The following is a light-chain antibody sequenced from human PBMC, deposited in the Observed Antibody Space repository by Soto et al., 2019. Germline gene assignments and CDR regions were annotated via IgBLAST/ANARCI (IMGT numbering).Light chain of an antibody. CDR1: QSVSSN. Sequence: EIVMPQSPATLSVSPGERATLSCRASQSVSSNLAWYQQKPGQAPRLLIYGASNRATGIPARFSGSGSGTDFTLTISSLEPEDFAVYYCQQRSNWPPITFGQGTRLEIK. J-gene: IGKJ5*01. V-gene: IGKV3-11*01. CDR3: QQRSNWPPIT. CDR2: GAS.